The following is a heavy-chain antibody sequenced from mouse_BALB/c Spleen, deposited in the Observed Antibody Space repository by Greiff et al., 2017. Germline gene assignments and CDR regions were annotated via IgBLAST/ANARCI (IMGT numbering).Heavy chain of an antibody. CDR3: ARARELRLHDY. CDR1: GFTFSSYA. CDR2: ISSGGST. V-gene: IGHV5-6-5*01. D-gene: IGHD1-2*01. J-gene: IGHJ2*01. Sequence: DVMLVESGGGLVKPGGSLKLSCAASGFTFSSYAMSWVRQTPEKRLEWVASISSGGSTYYPDSVKGRFTISRDNARNILYLQMSSLRSEDTAMYYCARARELRLHDYWGQGTTLTVSS.